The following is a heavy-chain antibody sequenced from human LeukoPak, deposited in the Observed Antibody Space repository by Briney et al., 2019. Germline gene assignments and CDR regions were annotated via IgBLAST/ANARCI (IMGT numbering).Heavy chain of an antibody. CDR1: GFTFSNFG. D-gene: IGHD2-2*01. J-gene: IGHJ4*02. Sequence: QSGGFLRLSCAASGFTFSNFGMHWVRQAPGKGLEWVAFIRYDESKKYYADSVKGRFTISRDNSKNTLYLQMNSLRAEDTAVYYCAKDRTRTYYFDCWGQGTLVTVSS. CDR3: AKDRTRTYYFDC. V-gene: IGHV3-30*02. CDR2: IRYDESKK.